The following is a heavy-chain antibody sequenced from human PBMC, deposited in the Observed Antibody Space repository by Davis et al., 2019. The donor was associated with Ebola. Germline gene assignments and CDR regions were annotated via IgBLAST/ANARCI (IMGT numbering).Heavy chain of an antibody. CDR2: INHSGNT. CDR1: GGSISGYY. Sequence: SETLSLTCAVYGGSISGYYWSWIRQPPGKGLEWIGEINHSGNTNYNPSLKSRVTISVDTSKNQFSLKLTSVTAADTAVYYCGSTIFGVVLPSYIDYWGQGTLVTVSS. V-gene: IGHV4-34*01. J-gene: IGHJ4*02. CDR3: GSTIFGVVLPSYIDY. D-gene: IGHD3-3*01.